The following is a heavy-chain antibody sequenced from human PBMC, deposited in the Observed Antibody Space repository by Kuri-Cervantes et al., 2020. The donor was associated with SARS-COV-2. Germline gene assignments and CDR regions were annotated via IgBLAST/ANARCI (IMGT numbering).Heavy chain of an antibody. D-gene: IGHD3-16*01. CDR1: GDSVSSNSAA. CDR2: TYYRSKWYN. V-gene: IGHV6-1*01. Sequence: SQTLSLTCAISGDSVSSNSAAWNWIRQSPSRGLEWLGRTYYRSKWYNDYAVSVKSRITINPDTSKNQFSLQLNSVTPEDTAVYYCARGFGVPWTLGEAGFDYWGQGTRGTGSS. CDR3: ARGFGVPWTLGEAGFDY. J-gene: IGHJ4*02.